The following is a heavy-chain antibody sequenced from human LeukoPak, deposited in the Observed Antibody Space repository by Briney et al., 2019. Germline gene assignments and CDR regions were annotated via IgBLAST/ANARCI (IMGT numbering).Heavy chain of an antibody. CDR2: IWYDGSNK. V-gene: IGHV3-33*01. J-gene: IGHJ4*02. CDR3: ARVSPAIVVVTGTGAPDY. D-gene: IGHD2-21*02. Sequence: PGGSLRLSCAASGFTFSNYGIHWVRQAPGKGLEWVAVIWYDGSNKYYADSVKGRFTISRDNSKNTVYLQMNSLRAEDTAVYYCARVSPAIVVVTGTGAPDYWGQGILVTVSS. CDR1: GFTFSNYG.